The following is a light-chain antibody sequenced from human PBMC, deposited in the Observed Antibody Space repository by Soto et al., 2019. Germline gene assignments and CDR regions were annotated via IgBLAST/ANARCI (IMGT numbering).Light chain of an antibody. CDR3: QQSYSLSANI. V-gene: IGKV1-39*01. J-gene: IGKJ2*01. CDR1: ETIDTS. CDR2: DAS. Sequence: DIQMTQSPSSLSASVGDRVTITCRASETIDTSLNWYQHKPGKAPTLLIYDASSLQSGVPSRFSGSPSGKDFPHTITRLQLEDFAIYYCQQSYSLSANIFGQGTRLEIE.